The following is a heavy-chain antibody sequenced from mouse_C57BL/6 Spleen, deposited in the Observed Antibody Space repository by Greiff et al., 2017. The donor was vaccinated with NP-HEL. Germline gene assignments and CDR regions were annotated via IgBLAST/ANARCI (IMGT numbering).Heavy chain of an antibody. CDR1: GYTFTSYW. D-gene: IGHD2-4*01. Sequence: QVQLQQPGAELVMPGASVKLSCKASGYTFTSYWMHWVKQRPGQGLEWIGEIDPSDSYTNYNQKFKGKSTLTVDKSSSTAYMQLSSLTSEDSAVYYCARRGDYDAPFDYWGQSTTLTVSS. CDR3: ARRGDYDAPFDY. CDR2: IDPSDSYT. J-gene: IGHJ2*01. V-gene: IGHV1-69*01.